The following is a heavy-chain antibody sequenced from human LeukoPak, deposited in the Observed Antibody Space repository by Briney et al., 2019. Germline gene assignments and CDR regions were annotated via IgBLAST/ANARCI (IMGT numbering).Heavy chain of an antibody. CDR3: ARDLESFDI. J-gene: IGHJ3*02. CDR1: GFTSSSYG. V-gene: IGHV3-33*01. Sequence: GGSLRLSCAASGFTSSSYGMHWVRQAPGKGLEWVAVIWYDGSNKYYADSVKGRFTISRDNSKNTLYLQMNSLRAEDTAVYYCARDLESFDIWGQGTMVTVSS. CDR2: IWYDGSNK.